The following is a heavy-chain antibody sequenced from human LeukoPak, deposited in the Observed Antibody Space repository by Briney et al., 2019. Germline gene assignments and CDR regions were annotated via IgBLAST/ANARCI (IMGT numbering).Heavy chain of an antibody. CDR3: AREGSYCSSTSCYFVY. CDR1: GFSFPSHT. V-gene: IGHV3-48*04. J-gene: IGHJ4*02. D-gene: IGHD2-2*01. CDR2: ISSSSSTI. Sequence: GGSLRLSCAASGFSFPSHTLNWVRQAPGKGLEWVSYISSSSSTIYYADFVRGRFTISRDNAKNSLYLQMNSLRAEDTAVYYCAREGSYCSSTSCYFVYWGQGTLVTVSS.